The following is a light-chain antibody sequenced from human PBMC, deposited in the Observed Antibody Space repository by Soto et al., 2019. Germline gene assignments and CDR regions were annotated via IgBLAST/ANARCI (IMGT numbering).Light chain of an antibody. Sequence: DIVLTQSPATLSLSPGERATLSCRARQSVSSYFAWYQQKPGQAPRLLIYDASNRATGIPARFSGSGSGTDVTLTISSLEPEDFAVYYCQQRSNWRALTFGGGTKVEIK. V-gene: IGKV3-11*01. CDR2: DAS. CDR3: QQRSNWRALT. CDR1: QSVSSY. J-gene: IGKJ4*01.